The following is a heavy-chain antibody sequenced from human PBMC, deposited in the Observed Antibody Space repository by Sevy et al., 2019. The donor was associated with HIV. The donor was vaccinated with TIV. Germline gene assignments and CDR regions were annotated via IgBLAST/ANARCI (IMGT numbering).Heavy chain of an antibody. CDR3: AKDPTPETTYYDFWSGHTITYYFDY. J-gene: IGHJ4*02. V-gene: IGHV3-23*01. Sequence: GGSLRLSCAASGFTFSSYAMSWVRQAPGKGLEWVSAISGSGGSTYYADSVKGRFTISRDNSKNTLYLQMNSLRAEEKAVYYCAKDPTPETTYYDFWSGHTITYYFDYWGQGTLVTVSS. D-gene: IGHD3-3*01. CDR2: ISGSGGST. CDR1: GFTFSSYA.